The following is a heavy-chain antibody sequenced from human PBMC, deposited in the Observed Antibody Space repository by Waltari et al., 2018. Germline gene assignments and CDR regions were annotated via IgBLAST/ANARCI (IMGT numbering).Heavy chain of an antibody. Sequence: QVQLQQWGAGLLKPSETLSLTCALYGGSFSGYFWSWIRQPPGKGLEWIGEINHSGSTNYNPSLKSRVTISVDTSKNQFSLKLSSVTAADTAVYYCAREPPLCYYDSTTGGYWGQGTLVTVSS. CDR1: GGSFSGYF. CDR2: INHSGST. J-gene: IGHJ4*02. V-gene: IGHV4-34*01. CDR3: AREPPLCYYDSTTGGY. D-gene: IGHD3-22*01.